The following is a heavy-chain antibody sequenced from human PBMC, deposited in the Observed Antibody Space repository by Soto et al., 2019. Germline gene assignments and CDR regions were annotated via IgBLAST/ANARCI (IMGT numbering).Heavy chain of an antibody. D-gene: IGHD2-21*01. V-gene: IGHV4-59*01. Sequence: PSETLSLTCTVSGGSISNYYWSWIRQPPGKGLEWIGYIYYSGSTNYNPPLKSRVTISVDTSKNQFSLKLSSVTAADTAVYYCARRWGGTFDYWGQGTLVTVSS. CDR2: IYYSGST. CDR3: ARRWGGTFDY. J-gene: IGHJ4*02. CDR1: GGSISNYY.